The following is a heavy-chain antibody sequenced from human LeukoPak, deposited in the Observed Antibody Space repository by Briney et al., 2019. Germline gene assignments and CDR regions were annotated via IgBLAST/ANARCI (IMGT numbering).Heavy chain of an antibody. CDR1: GFTFSSYA. CDR3: ARARPTVTTSPDY. CDR2: ISYDGSNK. J-gene: IGHJ4*02. D-gene: IGHD4-17*01. Sequence: PGRSLRLSCAASGFTFSSYAMHWVRQAPGKGLEWVAVISYDGSNKYYADSVKGRFTISRDNSKNTLYLQMNSLRAEDTAVYYCARARPTVTTSPDYWGQGTPVTVSS. V-gene: IGHV3-30*04.